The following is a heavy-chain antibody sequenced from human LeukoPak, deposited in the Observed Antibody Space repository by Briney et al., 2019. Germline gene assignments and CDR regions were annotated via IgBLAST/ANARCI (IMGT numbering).Heavy chain of an antibody. V-gene: IGHV3-11*01. CDR3: AKVISSTWYKGFDY. CDR1: GFTFSDYY. J-gene: IGHJ4*02. Sequence: GGSLRLSCAASGFTFSDYYMSWIRQAPGKGLEWVSYISTSGNTMYYADSVKGRFTISRDNAKNSLYLQVNSLRAEDTAVYYCAKVISSTWYKGFDYWGQGTLVIVSS. CDR2: ISTSGNTM. D-gene: IGHD2-2*01.